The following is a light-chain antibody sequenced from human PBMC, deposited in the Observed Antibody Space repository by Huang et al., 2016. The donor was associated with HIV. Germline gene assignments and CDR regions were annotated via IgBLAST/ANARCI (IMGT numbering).Light chain of an antibody. CDR1: QSVSSY. J-gene: IGKJ2*01. CDR3: QQRGNWPYT. Sequence: EIVLTQSPATLSLSPGERATLSCRASQSVSSYLAWYQQKPGQAPRLHNYDTSNRATGIPARFGGSGSGTDFTLTISSREPEDFAVYFCQQRGNWPYTFGQGTKLEIK. CDR2: DTS. V-gene: IGKV3-11*01.